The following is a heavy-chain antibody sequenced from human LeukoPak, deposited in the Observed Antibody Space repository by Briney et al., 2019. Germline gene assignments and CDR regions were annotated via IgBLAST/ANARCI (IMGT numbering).Heavy chain of an antibody. CDR2: ISADNGNT. D-gene: IGHD3-3*01. CDR3: ASGGVGGVYLAGGRYYYHYQAMDV. V-gene: IGHV1-18*04. J-gene: IGHJ6*02. CDR1: GYTFSSYA. Sequence: ASVKVSCKASGYTFSSYAISWVRQAPGQGLEWMGWISADNGNTNHAQKFQGRVSLTTDTSTSTAYMELRTLTSDDTAVYYCASGGVGGVYLAGGRYYYHYQAMDVWGQGTAVTVSS.